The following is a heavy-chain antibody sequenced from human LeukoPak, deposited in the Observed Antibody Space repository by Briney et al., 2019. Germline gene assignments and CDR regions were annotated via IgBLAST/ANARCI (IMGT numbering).Heavy chain of an antibody. CDR1: GGSLSGYY. J-gene: IGHJ6*03. Sequence: SETLSLTCAVYGGSLSGYYWSWIRQPPGKGLEWIGEINHSGSTNYNPSLKSRVTISVDTSKNQFSLKLSSVTAADTAVYYCARETDTTGTTGYLYYYYYYMDVWGKGTTVTVSS. D-gene: IGHD1-1*01. V-gene: IGHV4-34*01. CDR2: INHSGST. CDR3: ARETDTTGTTGYLYYYYYYMDV.